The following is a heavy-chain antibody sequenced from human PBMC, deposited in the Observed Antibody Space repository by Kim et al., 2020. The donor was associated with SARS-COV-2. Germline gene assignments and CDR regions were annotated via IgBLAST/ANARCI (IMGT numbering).Heavy chain of an antibody. V-gene: IGHV4-34*01. CDR2: INHSGST. CDR3: ARARTNRYYYDSSGYYADC. Sequence: SETLSLTCAVYGGSFSGYYWSWIRQPPGKGLEWIGEINHSGSTNYNPSLKSRVTISVDTSKNQFSLKLSSVTAADTAVYYCARARTNRYYYDSSGYYADCWGQGTLVTVSS. D-gene: IGHD3-22*01. J-gene: IGHJ4*02. CDR1: GGSFSGYY.